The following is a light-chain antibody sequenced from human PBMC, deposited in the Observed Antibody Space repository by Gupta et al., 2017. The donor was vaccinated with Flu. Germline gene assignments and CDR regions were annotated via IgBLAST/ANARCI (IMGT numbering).Light chain of an antibody. CDR2: KVS. V-gene: IGKV2-30*01. J-gene: IGKJ4*01. CDR3: KQGTHWPLT. Sequence: DVVMTQSPLSLPVSLGQPASISCRSSQSLVDSGGNTYLNWFQQRPGQSPRRLIYKVSNRDSGVPDRFSGSGSGTDFTLRISRVEAEDVGIYYCKQGTHWPLTFGGGTKVEIK. CDR1: QSLVDSGGNTY.